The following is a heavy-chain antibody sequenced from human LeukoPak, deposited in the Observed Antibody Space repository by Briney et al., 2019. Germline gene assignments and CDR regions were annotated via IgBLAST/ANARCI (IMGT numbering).Heavy chain of an antibody. J-gene: IGHJ4*02. V-gene: IGHV4-59*01. D-gene: IGHD2-2*02. CDR3: ASQTGYTANFDY. CDR1: GGSISSYY. CDR2: IYYSGST. Sequence: SETQSLTCTVSGGSISSYYWSWIRQPPGKGLEWIGYIYYSGSTNYNPSLKSRVTISVDTSKNQFSLKLSSVTAADTAVYYCASQTGYTANFDYWGQGTLVTVSS.